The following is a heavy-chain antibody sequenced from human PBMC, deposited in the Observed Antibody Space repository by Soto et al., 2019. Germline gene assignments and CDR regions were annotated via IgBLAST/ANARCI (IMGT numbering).Heavy chain of an antibody. CDR1: GASVSSGSYY. D-gene: IGHD6-6*01. J-gene: IGHJ4*02. CDR3: AMQYTSLSEFDY. Sequence: QVQLQESGPGLLKPSETLSLTCTVSGASVSSGSYYWSWIRQPPGKGLEWMGYIYYGGSTKYKPSLESRVTISEDTSKNQFSLKLTSVTAADTAVYYCAMQYTSLSEFDYWGQGTLVIVSS. V-gene: IGHV4-61*01. CDR2: IYYGGST.